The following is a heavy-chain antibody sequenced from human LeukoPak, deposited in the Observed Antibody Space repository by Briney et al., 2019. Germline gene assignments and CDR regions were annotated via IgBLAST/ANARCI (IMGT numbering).Heavy chain of an antibody. CDR1: GSSFTSYW. J-gene: IGHJ4*02. CDR2: IYPGDSDT. CDR3: ARQIGYCSGGSCPTVDY. D-gene: IGHD2-15*01. V-gene: IGHV5-51*01. Sequence: PGESLKISCQGSGSSFTSYWIGWVRQMPGKGLEWMGIIYPGDSDTRYSPSFQGQVTISADKSISTAYLQWSSLKASDTAMYYCARQIGYCSGGSCPTVDYWGQGTLVTVSS.